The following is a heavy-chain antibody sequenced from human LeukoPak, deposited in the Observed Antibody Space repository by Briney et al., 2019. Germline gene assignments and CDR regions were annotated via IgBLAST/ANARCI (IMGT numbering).Heavy chain of an antibody. Sequence: GGSLRLSCAASGFTFSSYEMNWVRQAPGKGPEWVSYISSSGSTKYYADSVKGRFTISRDNAKNSLYLQVNSLRAEDTAVYYCARGSYCSGVSCYYGYWGQGTLVTLSS. D-gene: IGHD2-15*01. J-gene: IGHJ4*02. CDR2: ISSSGSTK. V-gene: IGHV3-48*03. CDR1: GFTFSSYE. CDR3: ARGSYCSGVSCYYGY.